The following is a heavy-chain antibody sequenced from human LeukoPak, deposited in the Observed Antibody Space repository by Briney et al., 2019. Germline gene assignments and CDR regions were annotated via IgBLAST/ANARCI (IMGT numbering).Heavy chain of an antibody. CDR2: ISSSSSTI. V-gene: IGHV3-48*04. Sequence: GGSLRLSCAASGFTFSSYSMNWVRQAPGKGLEWVSYISSSSSTIYYADSVKGRFTISRDNAKNSLYLQMNSLRAEDTAVYYCARVSGSGWYSVDYWGQGTLVTVSS. CDR3: ARVSGSGWYSVDY. CDR1: GFTFSSYS. J-gene: IGHJ4*02. D-gene: IGHD6-19*01.